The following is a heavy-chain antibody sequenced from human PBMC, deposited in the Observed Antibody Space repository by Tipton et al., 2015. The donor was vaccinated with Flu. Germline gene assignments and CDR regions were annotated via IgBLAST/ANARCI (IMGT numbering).Heavy chain of an antibody. CDR3: ARRAYSNYVSDPKSWFDP. Sequence: TLSLTCTISGHSISSDYYWGWIRQSPGKGLEWIGNIFHTGSTYHNPSLKSRVTISVDTSKNQFSLKVFSVTAADTAVYYCARRAYSNYVSDPKSWFDPWGHGILVTVSS. J-gene: IGHJ5*02. D-gene: IGHD4-11*01. CDR2: IFHTGST. CDR1: GHSISSDYY. V-gene: IGHV4-38-2*02.